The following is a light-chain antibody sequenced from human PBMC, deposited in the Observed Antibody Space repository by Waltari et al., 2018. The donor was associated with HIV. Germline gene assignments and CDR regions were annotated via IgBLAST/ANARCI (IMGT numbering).Light chain of an antibody. CDR3: QQYDQYSAIT. J-gene: IGKJ4*01. CDR1: QNVNRW. V-gene: IGKV1-5*03. Sequence: DIQMTQSPSTLSASVGDRVTITCRASQNVNRWLAWYQQKPGKAPKLLIYKASTIETGVPSRFSCSGAVTEFTLTISSLQPDDCATYYGQQYDQYSAITFGGGTQVEI. CDR2: KAS.